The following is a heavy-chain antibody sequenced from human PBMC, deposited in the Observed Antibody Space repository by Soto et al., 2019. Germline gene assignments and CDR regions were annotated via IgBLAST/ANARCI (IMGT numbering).Heavy chain of an antibody. V-gene: IGHV4-34*01. D-gene: IGHD3-10*01. CDR1: GGSFSGYY. CDR3: ARGGPVLLWFGESRPLDY. J-gene: IGHJ4*02. CDR2: INHSGST. Sequence: SETLSLTCAVYGGSFSGYYWSWIRQPPGKGLEWIGEINHSGSTNYNPSLKSRVTISVDTSKNQFSLKLSSVTAADTAVYYCARGGPVLLWFGESRPLDYWGQGTLVTVSS.